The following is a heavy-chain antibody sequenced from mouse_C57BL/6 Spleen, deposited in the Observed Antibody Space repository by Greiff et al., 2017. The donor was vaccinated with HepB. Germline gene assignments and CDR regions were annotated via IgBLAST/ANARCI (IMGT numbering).Heavy chain of an antibody. V-gene: IGHV3-6*01. CDR3: AREDGNYGDYAMDY. CDR1: DYSITSGYY. J-gene: IGHJ4*01. D-gene: IGHD2-1*01. Sequence: EVQLQQSGPGLVKPSQSLSLTCSVTDYSITSGYYWNWIRQFPGNKLEWMGYISYDGSNNYNPSLKNRISITRDTSKNQFFLKLNSVTTEDTATYYCAREDGNYGDYAMDYWGQGTSVTVSS. CDR2: ISYDGSN.